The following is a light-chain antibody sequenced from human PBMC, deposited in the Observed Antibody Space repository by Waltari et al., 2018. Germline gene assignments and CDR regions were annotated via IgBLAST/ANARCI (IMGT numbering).Light chain of an antibody. CDR1: SPNIGAGYD. V-gene: IGLV1-40*01. CDR3: QSYDSSLSAL. Sequence: QSVLTQPPSASGAPGQRVTISCTGSSPNIGAGYDVHWYQQLPGTAPKLLIYGDNNRPSGVPDRFSGSKSGTSASLAITGLQAEDEADYYCQSYDSSLSALFGGGTKLTVL. J-gene: IGLJ2*01. CDR2: GDN.